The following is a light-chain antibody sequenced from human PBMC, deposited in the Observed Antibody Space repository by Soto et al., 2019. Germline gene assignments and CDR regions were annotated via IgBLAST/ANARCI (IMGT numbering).Light chain of an antibody. CDR1: QSISSW. Sequence: DIQMTQSPSTLSASVGDRVTITCRASQSISSWLAWYQQKPGKAPKLLIYDASSLESGVPSRFSGSGSGTEFTLTISSLQPDYFATYYCQQYNSPFTFGPGTKVDIK. CDR2: DAS. CDR3: QQYNSPFT. V-gene: IGKV1-5*01. J-gene: IGKJ3*01.